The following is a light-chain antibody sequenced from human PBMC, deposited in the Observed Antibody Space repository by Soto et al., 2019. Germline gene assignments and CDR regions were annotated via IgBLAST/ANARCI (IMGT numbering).Light chain of an antibody. CDR3: SSYTSSNTLV. J-gene: IGLJ2*01. CDR2: EVS. V-gene: IGLV2-14*01. Sequence: QSALTQPASVSGSPGQSITISCTGTSSDVGVYNYVSWYQQHPGKAPKLMIYEVSNRPSGVSKRFSGSKSGNTASLTISGLQAEDEADYYCSSYTSSNTLVFGGGTKLTVL. CDR1: SSDVGVYNY.